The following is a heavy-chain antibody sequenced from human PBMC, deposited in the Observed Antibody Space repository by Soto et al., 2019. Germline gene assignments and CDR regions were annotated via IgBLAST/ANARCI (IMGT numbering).Heavy chain of an antibody. V-gene: IGHV1-46*01. CDR2: INPSGGST. Sequence: ASVKVSCKASGYTFTRYYMDWVRQAPGQGLEWMGIINPSGGSTGYAQKFQGRVTMTRDTSTSTVYMELSSLRSEDTAVYYCARGWLITMIVVVITADYYYGMDVWGQGTTVTVSS. CDR3: ARGWLITMIVVVITADYYYGMDV. J-gene: IGHJ6*02. D-gene: IGHD3-22*01. CDR1: GYTFTRYY.